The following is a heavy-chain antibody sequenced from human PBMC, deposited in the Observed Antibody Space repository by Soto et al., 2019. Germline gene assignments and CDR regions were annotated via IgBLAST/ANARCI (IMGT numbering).Heavy chain of an antibody. Sequence: SETLSLTCAVYGGSFSGYYWSWIRQPPGKGLEWIGEINHSGSTNYNPSLKSRVTISVDTSKNQFSLKLSSVTAADTAVYYCASLYSRVHYYYYMDVWGKGTTVTVSS. V-gene: IGHV4-34*01. J-gene: IGHJ6*03. CDR1: GGSFSGYY. CDR2: INHSGST. D-gene: IGHD6-13*01. CDR3: ASLYSRVHYYYYMDV.